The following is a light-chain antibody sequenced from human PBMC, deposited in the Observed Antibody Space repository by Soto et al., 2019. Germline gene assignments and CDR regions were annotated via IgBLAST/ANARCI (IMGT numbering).Light chain of an antibody. CDR2: EVS. CDR3: QQYYSYLRT. CDR1: QRRLHSDGKTY. J-gene: IGKJ1*01. V-gene: IGKV2D-29*01. Sequence: EIVMTQTPLSLSVTPGQPASISCKSGQRRLHSDGKTYFYWYLQKPGQPPQLLIYEVSNRFSGMPDRFSGSGSGTDFTLTISCLQSEDFATYYCQQYYSYLRTFGQGTKVDIK.